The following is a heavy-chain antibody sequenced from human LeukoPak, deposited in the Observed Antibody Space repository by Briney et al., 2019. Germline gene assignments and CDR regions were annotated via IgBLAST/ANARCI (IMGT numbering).Heavy chain of an antibody. CDR1: GFTFSSYG. J-gene: IGHJ3*02. D-gene: IGHD3-22*01. V-gene: IGHV3-30*18. Sequence: GGSLRLSCAASGFTFSSYGMHWVRQAPGKGLEGVAVISYDGSNKYYADSVKGRFTISRDNSKNTLYLQMNSLRAEDTAVYYCAKTTRYYDSSGYPEGPDAFDIWGQGTMVTVSS. CDR3: AKTTRYYDSSGYPEGPDAFDI. CDR2: ISYDGSNK.